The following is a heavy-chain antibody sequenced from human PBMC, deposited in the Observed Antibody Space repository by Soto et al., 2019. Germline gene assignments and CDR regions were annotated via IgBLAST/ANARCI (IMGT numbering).Heavy chain of an antibody. CDR2: IYHSGST. V-gene: IGHV4-4*02. D-gene: IGHD6-19*01. Sequence: QVQLQESGPGLVKPSGTLSLTCAVSGGSISSSNWWSWVRQPPGKGLEWIGEIYHSGSTNYNPSLKSRVTISVAKSKNQFSLKLSSVTAADTAVYYCARTYQWLADGGQGGMDVWGQGTTVTVSS. J-gene: IGHJ6*02. CDR1: GGSISSSNW. CDR3: ARTYQWLADGGQGGMDV.